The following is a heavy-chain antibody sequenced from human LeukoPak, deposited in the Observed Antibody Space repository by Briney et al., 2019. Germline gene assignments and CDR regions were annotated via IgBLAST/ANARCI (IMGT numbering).Heavy chain of an antibody. Sequence: ASVKVSCKASGYTFTSYGISWVRQAPGQGLEWMGRIIPILGIASYAQKFQGRVTITADKSTSTAYMELSSLRSEDTAVYYCARGRTSSRLAGSGYWGQGTLVTVSS. CDR2: IIPILGIA. CDR1: GYTFTSYG. CDR3: ARGRTSSRLAGSGY. D-gene: IGHD3-10*01. J-gene: IGHJ4*02. V-gene: IGHV1-69*04.